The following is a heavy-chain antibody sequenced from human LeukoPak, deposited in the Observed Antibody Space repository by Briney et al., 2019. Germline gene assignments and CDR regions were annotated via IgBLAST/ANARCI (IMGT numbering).Heavy chain of an antibody. CDR1: GYTFTSYD. D-gene: IGHD3-3*01. Sequence: ASVKASCKASGYTFTSYDINWVRQATGQGLEWMGWMNPNSGNTGYAQKFQGRVTMTRNTSISTAYMELSSLRSEDTAVYYCATRDFWSGQNFDYWGQGTLVTISS. J-gene: IGHJ4*02. CDR2: MNPNSGNT. CDR3: ATRDFWSGQNFDY. V-gene: IGHV1-8*01.